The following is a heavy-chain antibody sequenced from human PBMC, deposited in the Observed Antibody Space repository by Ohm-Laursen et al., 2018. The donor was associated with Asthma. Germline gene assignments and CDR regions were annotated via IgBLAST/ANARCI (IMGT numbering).Heavy chain of an antibody. CDR3: ARGGYGDYALDI. V-gene: IGHV3-30*04. CDR2: ISYDGSNK. D-gene: IGHD4-17*01. J-gene: IGHJ3*02. Sequence: SLRLSCAAPGFTFSSYAMHWVRQAPGKGLEWVAVISYDGSNKYYADAVKGRFTISRDNSKNTLFLQLSILRAEDTAFYYCARGGYGDYALDIWGQGKMVTVSS. CDR1: GFTFSSYA.